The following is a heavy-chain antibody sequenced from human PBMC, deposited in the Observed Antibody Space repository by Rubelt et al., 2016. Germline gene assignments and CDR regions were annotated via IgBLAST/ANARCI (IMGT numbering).Heavy chain of an antibody. CDR2: INAGGST. J-gene: IGHJ6*02. V-gene: IGHV4-34*01. CDR3: AREGIKRGRLMDV. D-gene: IGHD1-26*01. CDR1: GAAFNNVF. Sequence: QVQLQQWGAGLLKPAETLSLTCGVQGAAFNNVFWTWIRQPPGKGLEWIGYINAGGSTNYNPSLKGRVTISVDPSKSQFSLKLTDMTAADKAVYYWAREGIKRGRLMDVGGQGTTVTVSS.